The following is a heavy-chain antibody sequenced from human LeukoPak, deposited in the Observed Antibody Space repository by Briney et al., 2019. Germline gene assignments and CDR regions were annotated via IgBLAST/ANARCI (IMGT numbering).Heavy chain of an antibody. D-gene: IGHD3-3*01. Sequence: ASVKVSCNASGYTFTGYYMHWVRQAPGQGLEWMGWINPNSGGTNYAQKFQGRVTMTRDTSISTAYMELSRLRSDDTAVYYCARVPPRITISGVPGENWFDPWGQGTLVTVSS. CDR1: GYTFTGYY. J-gene: IGHJ5*02. CDR3: ARVPPRITISGVPGENWFDP. V-gene: IGHV1-2*02. CDR2: INPNSGGT.